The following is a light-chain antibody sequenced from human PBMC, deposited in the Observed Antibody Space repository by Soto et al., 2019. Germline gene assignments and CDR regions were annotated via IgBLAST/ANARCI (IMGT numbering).Light chain of an antibody. Sequence: QSAPTLPDSVCGSPGQSITISCTGTISDVGGYNYLSWYQQHPGKAPRLMIYEVSNRPSGVSNRFSGSKYGNMASLTISGLQAEDEADYYCSSYTSSSTLSVFGTGTKVTGL. CDR2: EVS. J-gene: IGLJ1*01. V-gene: IGLV2-14*01. CDR1: ISDVGGYNY. CDR3: SSYTSSSTLSV.